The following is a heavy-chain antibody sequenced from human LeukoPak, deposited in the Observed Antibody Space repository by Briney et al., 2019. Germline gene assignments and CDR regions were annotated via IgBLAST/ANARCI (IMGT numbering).Heavy chain of an antibody. V-gene: IGHV3-30*02. Sequence: GGSLRLSCAASGFTFSSYGMHWVRQAPGKGLEWVAFIRYDGSNKYYADSVKGRFTISRDNSKSTLYLQMNSLRAEDTAVYYCAKGSGYDIDYWGQGTLVTVSS. CDR2: IRYDGSNK. J-gene: IGHJ4*02. CDR1: GFTFSSYG. CDR3: AKGSGYDIDY. D-gene: IGHD5-12*01.